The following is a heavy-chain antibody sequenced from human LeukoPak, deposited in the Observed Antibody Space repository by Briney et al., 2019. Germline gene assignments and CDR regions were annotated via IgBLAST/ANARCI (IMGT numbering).Heavy chain of an antibody. Sequence: GGSLRLSCAASGFTFSSYAMSWVRQAPGKGLEWVANIKQDGSEKYYVDSVKGRFTISRDNAKNSLYLQMNSLRAEDTAVYYCARVTYYYGSGSYYNRENWFDPWGQGTLVTVSS. V-gene: IGHV3-7*01. CDR2: IKQDGSEK. CDR3: ARVTYYYGSGSYYNRENWFDP. CDR1: GFTFSSYA. J-gene: IGHJ5*02. D-gene: IGHD3-10*01.